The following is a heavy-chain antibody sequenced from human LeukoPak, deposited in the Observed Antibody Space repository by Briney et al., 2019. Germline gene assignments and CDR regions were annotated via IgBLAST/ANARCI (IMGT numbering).Heavy chain of an antibody. Sequence: PSETLSLTCAVYGGSFSGYYWSWVRQAPGKGLEWVSVLYSSGYSKYADSVKGRFSISRDTSENTLGLQMNSLRAEDSAVYYCAAKGNGYTGTYVFAHWGRGTLVTVSS. CDR3: AAKGNGYTGTYVFAH. D-gene: IGHD5-12*01. V-gene: IGHV3-66*01. CDR2: LYSSGYS. CDR1: GGSFSGYY. J-gene: IGHJ5*02.